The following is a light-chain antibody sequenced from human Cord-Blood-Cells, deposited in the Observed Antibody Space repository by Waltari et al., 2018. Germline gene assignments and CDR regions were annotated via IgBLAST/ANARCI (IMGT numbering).Light chain of an antibody. CDR1: QSIISY. Sequence: DIQMTQSPSSPSASVGDRVTITCRASQSIISYLNWYQQKPGRAPQLLIYAASRLQSGVPSRFSGSGSGTDFTLTISSLQPEDFATYYCQQSYSTPRTFGQGTKVEIK. CDR3: QQSYSTPRT. V-gene: IGKV1-39*01. CDR2: AAS. J-gene: IGKJ1*01.